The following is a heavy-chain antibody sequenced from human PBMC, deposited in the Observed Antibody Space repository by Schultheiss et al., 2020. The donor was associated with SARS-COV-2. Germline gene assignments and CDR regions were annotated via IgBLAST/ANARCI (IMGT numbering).Heavy chain of an antibody. Sequence: GGSLKISCKGSGYSFTSYWIGWVRQMPGKGLEWMGIIYPGDSDTRYSPSFQGQVTISADKSISTAYLQWSSLKASDTAMYYCARHRSIAAAQPSDAFDIWGQGTMVTVSS. CDR3: ARHRSIAAAQPSDAFDI. D-gene: IGHD6-13*01. CDR1: GYSFTSYW. V-gene: IGHV5-51*01. J-gene: IGHJ3*02. CDR2: IYPGDSDT.